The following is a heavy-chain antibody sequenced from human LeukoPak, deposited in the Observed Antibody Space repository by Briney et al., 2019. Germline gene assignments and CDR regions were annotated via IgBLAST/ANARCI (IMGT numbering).Heavy chain of an antibody. J-gene: IGHJ3*02. CDR1: GGSFSGYY. CDR2: INHSGST. CDR3: ARHLSLDSGYSDAFDI. V-gene: IGHV4-34*01. Sequence: SETLPLTCAVYGGSFSGYYWSWLRQPPGKWLEWIGEINHSGSTNYNPSLKSRVTISVDTSKNQFSLKLSSVTAADTAVYYCARHLSLDSGYSDAFDIWGQGTMVTVSS. D-gene: IGHD3-22*01.